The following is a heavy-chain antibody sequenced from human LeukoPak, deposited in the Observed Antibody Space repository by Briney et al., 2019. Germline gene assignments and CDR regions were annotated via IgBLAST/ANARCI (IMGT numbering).Heavy chain of an antibody. CDR2: LNTGGNST. V-gene: IGHV3-74*01. J-gene: IGHJ4*02. D-gene: IGHD3-10*01. Sequence: GGSLRLSCTASGFNFSNYWMHWVRHAPGKGLVWVSRLNTGGNSTIYADSVKGRFIISRDNAKSTLYLQMNSLRADDTGVYYCTREGAYDSGTYGAGDYWGQGTLVTVSS. CDR3: TREGAYDSGTYGAGDY. CDR1: GFNFSNYW.